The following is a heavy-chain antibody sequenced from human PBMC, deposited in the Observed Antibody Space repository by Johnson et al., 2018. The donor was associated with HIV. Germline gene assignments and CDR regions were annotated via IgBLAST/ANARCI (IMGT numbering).Heavy chain of an antibody. V-gene: IGHV3-66*01. CDR1: GFTVSSNY. Sequence: VQLVESGGGLVQPGGSLRLSCAASGFTVSSNYMSWVRQAPGKGLEWVSVIYSGGNTYYADDVKGRLTISRDNSKNTLSLQMNSLRVEDTAVYYCAREARIVVVEPSDAFDIWGQGTMVTVSS. CDR3: AREARIVVVEPSDAFDI. J-gene: IGHJ3*02. CDR2: IYSGGNT. D-gene: IGHD3-22*01.